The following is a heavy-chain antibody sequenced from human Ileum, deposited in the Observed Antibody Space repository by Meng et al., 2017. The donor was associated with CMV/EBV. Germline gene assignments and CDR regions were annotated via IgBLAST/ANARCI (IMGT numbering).Heavy chain of an antibody. CDR3: AERGGGY. CDR2: IHYTGRA. D-gene: IGHD1-1*01. V-gene: IGHV4-59*11. J-gene: IGHJ4*02. Sequence: HVELQQSGPGLVKPSETLSLTCRVSGFSIRTHYWSWVRQTPGKGLEWIASIHYTGRADYSPSLKSRLTISVDTSDSQLSLKLSSVTPADTAMYYCAERGGGYWGQGILVTVSS. CDR1: GFSIRTHY.